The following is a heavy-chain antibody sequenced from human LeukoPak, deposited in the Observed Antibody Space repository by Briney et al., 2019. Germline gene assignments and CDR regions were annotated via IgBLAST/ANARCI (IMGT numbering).Heavy chain of an antibody. D-gene: IGHD6-13*01. Sequence: GESLKISCKGSGYSFTSYWIGWVRQMPGKGLEWMGIIYPGDSDTRYSPSFQGQVTISADKSISTAYLQWSSLKASDTAMYYCARHPVRRYGCSSSWLDPWGQGTLVTVSS. J-gene: IGHJ5*02. V-gene: IGHV5-51*01. CDR3: ARHPVRRYGCSSSWLDP. CDR2: IYPGDSDT. CDR1: GYSFTSYW.